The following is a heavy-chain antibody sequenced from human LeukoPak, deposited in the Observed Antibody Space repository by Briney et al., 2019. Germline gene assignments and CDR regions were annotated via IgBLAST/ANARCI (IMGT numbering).Heavy chain of an antibody. CDR3: ARDPSSGFWSGYSDFDY. J-gene: IGHJ4*02. D-gene: IGHD3-3*01. CDR2: IKQDGSEK. Sequence: GGSLRLSCAASGFTFSSYWMSWVRQAPGKGLEWVANIKQDGSEKYYVDSVKGRFTISRDNAKNSLYLQMNSLRAEDTAVYYCARDPSSGFWSGYSDFDYWGQGTLVTVSS. CDR1: GFTFSSYW. V-gene: IGHV3-7*01.